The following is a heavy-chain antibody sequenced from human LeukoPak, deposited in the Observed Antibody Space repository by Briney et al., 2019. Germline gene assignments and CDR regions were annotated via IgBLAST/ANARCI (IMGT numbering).Heavy chain of an antibody. V-gene: IGHV3-23*01. D-gene: IGHD3-10*01. CDR1: GFTFSSYA. CDR3: ARGSGTKGEFDY. CDR2: ISGSATST. Sequence: GGSLRLSCEASGFTFSSYAMSWVRQAPGKGLEWVSLISGSATSTYYADSVKGRFTISRDNSKSTLYLQMNSLRAEDTAVYYCARGSGTKGEFDYWGQGTLVTVSS. J-gene: IGHJ4*02.